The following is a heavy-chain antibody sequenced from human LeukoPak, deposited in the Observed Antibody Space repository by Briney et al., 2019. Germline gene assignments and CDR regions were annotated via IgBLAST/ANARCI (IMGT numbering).Heavy chain of an antibody. CDR1: GYSFTDFW. CDR2: IYPDDSDP. CDR3: ARIILNYGYD. D-gene: IGHD5-18*01. V-gene: IGHV5-51*01. Sequence: GESLKISCKASGYSFTDFWIGWVRQMPGKGLEWMGIIYPDDSDPKYSPSFQGQVTISVDKSISTAYPQWSSLKASDTAMFYCARIILNYGYDWGQGTLVTVSS. J-gene: IGHJ4*02.